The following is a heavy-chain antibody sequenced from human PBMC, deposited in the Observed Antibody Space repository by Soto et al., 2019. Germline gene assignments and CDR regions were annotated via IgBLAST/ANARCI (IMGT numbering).Heavy chain of an antibody. CDR2: IKQDGSEK. Sequence: PGGSLRLSCAASGFTFSSYWMSWVRQAPGKGLEWVANIKQDGSEKYYVDSVKGRFTISRDNAKNSLYLQMNSLRAEDTAVYYCARVGQENFWSGYYSLADYWGQGTLVTVSS. CDR1: GFTFSSYW. D-gene: IGHD3-3*01. V-gene: IGHV3-7*01. J-gene: IGHJ4*02. CDR3: ARVGQENFWSGYYSLADY.